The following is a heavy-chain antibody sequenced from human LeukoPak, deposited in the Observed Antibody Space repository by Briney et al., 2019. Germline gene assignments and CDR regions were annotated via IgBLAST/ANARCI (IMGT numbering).Heavy chain of an antibody. CDR1: GKTLTEIS. CDR2: FDPEDVEA. CDR3: ARELAVAGTEWFDP. D-gene: IGHD6-19*01. Sequence: GASVKVSCKVSGKTLTEISIQWVRQAPGKGLEWMGNFDPEDVEATSAQKFQGRVTVTEDTSTDTAYMELRSLRSDDTAVYYCARELAVAGTEWFDPWGQGTLVTVSS. J-gene: IGHJ5*02. V-gene: IGHV1-24*01.